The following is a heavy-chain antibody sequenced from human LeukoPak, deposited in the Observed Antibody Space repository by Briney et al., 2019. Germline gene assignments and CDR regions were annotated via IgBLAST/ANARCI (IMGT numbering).Heavy chain of an antibody. CDR3: ARGYDFWSGQNWFDP. J-gene: IGHJ5*02. V-gene: IGHV4-59*01. CDR2: IYYSGST. Sequence: SETLSLTCTVSGASISSYYWSWIRQPPGKGLEWIGFIYYSGSTNYNPSPKSRVTMSLDTSKNQFSLKLTSVIAADTAVYYCARGYDFWSGQNWFDPWGQGTLVTVSS. CDR1: GASISSYY. D-gene: IGHD3-3*01.